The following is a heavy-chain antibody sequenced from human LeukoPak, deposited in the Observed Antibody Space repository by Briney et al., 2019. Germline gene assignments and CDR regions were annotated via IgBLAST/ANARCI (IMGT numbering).Heavy chain of an antibody. CDR2: IYYSGST. CDR3: ARDRSVGDAFDI. V-gene: IGHV4-59*01. J-gene: IGHJ3*02. CDR1: GGSLSSYY. Sequence: SETLSVTCTVSGGSLSSYYWSWMRQPPGKGLEWMGYIYYSGSTNYNPSLKSRVTISVDTSKNQFSLKLSSVTAEDTAVYYCARDRSVGDAFDIWGQGTMVTVS. D-gene: IGHD2-15*01.